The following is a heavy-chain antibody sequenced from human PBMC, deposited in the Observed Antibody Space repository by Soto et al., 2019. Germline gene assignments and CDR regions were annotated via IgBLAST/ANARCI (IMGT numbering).Heavy chain of an antibody. J-gene: IGHJ6*02. V-gene: IGHV4-34*01. Sequence: SETLSLTCTVSGGSFSGYYWSWIRQPPGKGLEWIGEINHSGSTNYNPSLKSRVTISVDTSKNQFSLKLSSVTAADTAVYYCARGAKDYGDYYYYYGMDVWGQGTTVTVSS. CDR3: ARGAKDYGDYYYYYGMDV. D-gene: IGHD4-17*01. CDR1: GGSFSGYY. CDR2: INHSGST.